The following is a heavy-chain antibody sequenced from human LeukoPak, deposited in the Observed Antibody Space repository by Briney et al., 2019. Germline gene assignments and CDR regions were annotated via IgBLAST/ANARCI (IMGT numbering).Heavy chain of an antibody. CDR3: ATPLVRGVDYLDY. CDR2: IYYSGST. CDR1: GGSISSSSYY. Sequence: PSETLSLTCTVTGGSISSSSYYWGWIRQPPGNGLQWIGSIYYSGSTYYNPSLKSRVTISVDTSKNQFSLKLSSVTAADTAVYYCATPLVRGVDYLDYWGQGTLVTVSS. V-gene: IGHV4-39*01. J-gene: IGHJ4*02. D-gene: IGHD3-10*01.